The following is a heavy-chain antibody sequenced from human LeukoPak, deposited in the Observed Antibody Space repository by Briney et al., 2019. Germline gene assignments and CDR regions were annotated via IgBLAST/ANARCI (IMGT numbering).Heavy chain of an antibody. J-gene: IGHJ4*02. Sequence: QSGGSLRLSCAASGFTFSNYGMHWVRQAPGKGLEWVAFTLLNGNNNYYADSVKGRFTISRDNSKNTLYLQMNSLRPEDTAVYSCARERLEAVAGTRGFDYWGQGILVTVSS. CDR3: ARERLEAVAGTRGFDY. V-gene: IGHV3-30*02. D-gene: IGHD6-19*01. CDR2: TLLNGNNN. CDR1: GFTFSNYG.